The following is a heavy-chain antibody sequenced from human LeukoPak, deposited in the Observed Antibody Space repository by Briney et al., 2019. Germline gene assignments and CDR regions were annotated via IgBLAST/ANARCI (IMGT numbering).Heavy chain of an antibody. CDR1: GGSISSGSYH. V-gene: IGHV4-61*02. CDR3: AREGYDSSGYYYRSY. D-gene: IGHD3-22*01. CDR2: IYTSGST. J-gene: IGHJ4*02. Sequence: SQTLSLTCTVSGGSISSGSYHWSWIRQPAGKGLEWIGRIYTSGSTNYNPSLKSRVTISVDTSKNQFSLKLSSVTATDTAVYYCAREGYDSSGYYYRSYWGQGTLVTVSS.